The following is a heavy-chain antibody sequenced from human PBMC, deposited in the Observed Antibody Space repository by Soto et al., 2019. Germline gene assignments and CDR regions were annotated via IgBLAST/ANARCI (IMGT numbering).Heavy chain of an antibody. V-gene: IGHV4-61*05. CDR1: GHSMSNTDYY. CDR3: ARRWGRTFDY. Sequence: SETLSLTCTVSGHSMSNTDYYWSWIRQPPGKGLEWIGYIYYSGSTNYNPSLKSRVTISVDTSKNQFSLKLSSVTAADTAVYYCARRWGRTFDYWGQGTLVTVSS. J-gene: IGHJ4*02. D-gene: IGHD7-27*01. CDR2: IYYSGST.